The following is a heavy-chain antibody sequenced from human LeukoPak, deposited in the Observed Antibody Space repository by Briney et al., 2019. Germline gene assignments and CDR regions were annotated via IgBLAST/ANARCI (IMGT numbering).Heavy chain of an antibody. D-gene: IGHD5-18*01. CDR1: GFTFSTYG. V-gene: IGHV3-23*01. CDR2: INDNGVTST. CDR3: ARPLSGVTGYTYGRGIDY. J-gene: IGHJ4*02. Sequence: PGGSLRLSCAASGFTFSTYGMGWVRQAPGKGLEWGSSINDNGVTSTWYADSVKGRFTISRVNSKNTLYLQMNSLRAEDTAVYYCARPLSGVTGYTYGRGIDYWGQGTLVTVSS.